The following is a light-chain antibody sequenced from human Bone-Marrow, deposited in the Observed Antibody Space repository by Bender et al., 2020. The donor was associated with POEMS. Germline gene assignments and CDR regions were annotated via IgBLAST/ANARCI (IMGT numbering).Light chain of an antibody. V-gene: IGLV2-14*01. CDR2: EVS. J-gene: IGLJ3*02. CDR3: SSYTSSSTLWV. CDR1: SSDVGGYKY. Sequence: QYALTQPASVSGSPGQSITISCTGTSSDVGGYKYVSWYQEHPGKAPKLLIYEVSNRPSGVSNRFSGSKSGNTASLTISGLQAEDEADYYCSSYTSSSTLWVFGGGTKLTVL.